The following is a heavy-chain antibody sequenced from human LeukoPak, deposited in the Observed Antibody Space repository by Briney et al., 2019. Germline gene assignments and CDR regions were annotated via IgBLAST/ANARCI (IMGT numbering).Heavy chain of an antibody. Sequence: SETLSLTCAVYGGSFSGYYWSWIRQPPGKGLEWIGEINHSGSTNYNPSLKSRVTISVDTSKNQFYLKLSSVTAADTAVYYCASPLVRGVIPPYGMDVWGQGTTVTVSS. CDR3: ASPLVRGVIPPYGMDV. CDR1: GGSFSGYY. CDR2: INHSGST. V-gene: IGHV4-34*01. J-gene: IGHJ6*02. D-gene: IGHD3-10*01.